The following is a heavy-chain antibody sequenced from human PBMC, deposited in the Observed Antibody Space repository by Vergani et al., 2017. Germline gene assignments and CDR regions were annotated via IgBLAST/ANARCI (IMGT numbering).Heavy chain of an antibody. CDR2: IKSKTDGETT. D-gene: IGHD3-10*01. Sequence: EVQLLESGGDLVQPGGSLRLSCAASGFSFSNAWMRWVRQAPGKGLEWVGRIKSKTDGETTDYAAPVKGRFTISRDDSKNTLYLQMNSLKTEDTAVYYCTTRITMVRGGDWFDPWGQGTLVTVSS. CDR1: GFSFSNAW. CDR3: TTRITMVRGGDWFDP. V-gene: IGHV3-15*01. J-gene: IGHJ5*02.